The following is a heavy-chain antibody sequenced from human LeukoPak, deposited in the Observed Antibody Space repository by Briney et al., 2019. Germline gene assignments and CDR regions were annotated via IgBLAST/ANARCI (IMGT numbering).Heavy chain of an antibody. CDR3: ARIVVVPAAMPVLYYYYYYMDV. CDR2: INHSGST. D-gene: IGHD2-2*01. V-gene: IGHV4-34*01. J-gene: IGHJ6*03. Sequence: SETLSLTCAVYGGPFSGYYWSWIRQPPGKGLEWIGEINHSGSTNYNPSLKSRVTISVDTSKNQFSLKLSSVTAADTAVYYCARIVVVPAAMPVLYYYYYYMDVWGKGTTVTVSS. CDR1: GGPFSGYY.